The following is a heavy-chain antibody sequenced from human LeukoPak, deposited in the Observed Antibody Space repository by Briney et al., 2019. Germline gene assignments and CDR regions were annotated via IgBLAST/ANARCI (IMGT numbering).Heavy chain of an antibody. CDR3: ARDPAYYYGSGSYYNGY. D-gene: IGHD3-10*01. CDR1: GFTFSSYA. J-gene: IGHJ4*02. Sequence: GGSLRLSCAASGFTFSSYAMSWVRQAPGKGLEWVSAISGSGGSTYYADSVKGRFTISRDNSKNTLYLQMNSLRAEGTAVYYCARDPAYYYGSGSYYNGYWGQGTLVTVSS. V-gene: IGHV3-23*01. CDR2: ISGSGGST.